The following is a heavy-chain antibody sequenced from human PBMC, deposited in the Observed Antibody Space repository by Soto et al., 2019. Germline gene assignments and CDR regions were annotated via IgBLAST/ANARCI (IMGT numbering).Heavy chain of an antibody. V-gene: IGHV1-18*01. Sequence: QVQLVQSGAEVKKPGASVKVSCKASGYTFTSYGISWVRQAPGQGLEWMGWISAYNGNTNYAQKLQGRVTMTTDTSASKAYMGLRSLRSDDTAVYYCARDYPYYYDSSGYYGDAFDIWGQGTMVTVSS. CDR3: ARDYPYYYDSSGYYGDAFDI. CDR1: GYTFTSYG. J-gene: IGHJ3*02. D-gene: IGHD3-22*01. CDR2: ISAYNGNT.